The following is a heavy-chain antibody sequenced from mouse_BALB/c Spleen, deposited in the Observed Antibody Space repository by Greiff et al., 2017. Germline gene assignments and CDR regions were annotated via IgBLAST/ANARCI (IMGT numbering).Heavy chain of an antibody. CDR2: ISDGGSYT. J-gene: IGHJ4*01. CDR3: ARAHGYTYAMDY. D-gene: IGHD2-2*01. V-gene: IGHV5-4*02. Sequence: DVKLVESGGGLVQPGGSLKLSCAASGFTFSDYYMYWVRQTPEKRLEWVATISDGGSYTYYPDSVKGRFTISRDNAKNNLYLQMSSLKSEDTAMYYCARAHGYTYAMDYWGQGTSVTVSS. CDR1: GFTFSDYY.